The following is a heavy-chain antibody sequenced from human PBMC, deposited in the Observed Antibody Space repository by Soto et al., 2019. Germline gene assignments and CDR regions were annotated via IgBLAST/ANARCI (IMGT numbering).Heavy chain of an antibody. CDR3: ARGGFYDSSGYWSNWFDP. J-gene: IGHJ5*02. CDR1: GGTFSSYA. V-gene: IGHV1-69*13. Sequence: RASVKVSCKASGGTFSSYAISWVRQAPGQGLEWMGGIIPICGTADYAQKFQGRVTITADESTSTAYMELSSLRSEDTAVYYCARGGFYDSSGYWSNWFDPWGQGTLVTVS. CDR2: IIPICGTA. D-gene: IGHD3-22*01.